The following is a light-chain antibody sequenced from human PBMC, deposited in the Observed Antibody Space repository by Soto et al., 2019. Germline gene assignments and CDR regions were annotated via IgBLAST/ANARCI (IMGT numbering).Light chain of an antibody. V-gene: IGKV1-5*03. CDR1: QSISGW. CDR3: QQYNSYPYT. CDR2: KPS. Sequence: DIRMTQSPSTLSASVGDIVTIACRASQSISGWLAWYQQKPGKAPKPLIYKPSSLESGVPSRFSGSGSGTEFTLTISSLQPDDFATYYCQQYNSYPYTFGQGTKLQIK. J-gene: IGKJ2*01.